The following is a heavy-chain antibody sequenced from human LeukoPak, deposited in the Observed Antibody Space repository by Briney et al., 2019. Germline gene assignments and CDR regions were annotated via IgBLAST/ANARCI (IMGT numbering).Heavy chain of an antibody. Sequence: GGSLRLSCAASGFTFSSYWMHWVRQVPGKGLVWVSRINSDGSSIRYADSVKDRFTIARDNARKTLYLQMNSLRAEDTAVYHCARSHCYDSSGQCYYYYGLDVWGQGTTVSVSS. D-gene: IGHD3-22*01. J-gene: IGHJ6*02. V-gene: IGHV3-74*01. CDR2: INSDGSSI. CDR1: GFTFSSYW. CDR3: ARSHCYDSSGQCYYYYGLDV.